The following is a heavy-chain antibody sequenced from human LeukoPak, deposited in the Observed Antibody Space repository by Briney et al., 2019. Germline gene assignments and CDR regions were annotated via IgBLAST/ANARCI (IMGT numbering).Heavy chain of an antibody. V-gene: IGHV4-59*08. CDR3: ARLAGTSIDN. J-gene: IGHJ4*02. D-gene: IGHD1-7*01. CDR1: GGSISSDY. CDR2: IHYSGTT. Sequence: SETLSLTCTVSGGSISSDYWSWVRQPPGKGLEWIGYIHYSGTTKYNPSLKSRVTISVDTSKNQFSLKLNSVTAADTAVYYCARLAGTSIDNWGQGTLVTVSS.